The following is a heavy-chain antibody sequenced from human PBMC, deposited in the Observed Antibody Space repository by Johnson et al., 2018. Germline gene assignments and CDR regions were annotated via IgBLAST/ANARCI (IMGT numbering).Heavy chain of an antibody. J-gene: IGHJ6*03. CDR1: GLHFSSFV. Sequence: VQLQESGGGLVQPGGSLRLSCAASGLHFSSFVMAWVRHAPGTGLQWVSAISGDGGCTFDAVPVEGRFSFSRDSSKNILYLRLDGLRADDAATHYCARVGYYRPTSSFYMGAWGKGTAVTVSS. CDR2: ISGDGGCT. CDR3: ARVGYYRPTSSFYMGA. V-gene: IGHV3-23*01. D-gene: IGHD1-26*01.